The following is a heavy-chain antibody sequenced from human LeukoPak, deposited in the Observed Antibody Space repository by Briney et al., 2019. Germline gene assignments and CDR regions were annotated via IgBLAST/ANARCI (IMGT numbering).Heavy chain of an antibody. CDR2: IIPTFGTA. Sequence: SVKVSCKASGGTFSSYAISWVRQAPGQGLEWMGGIIPTFGTANYAQKFQGRVTITADESTSTAYMELSSLRSEDTAVYYCARELRPYSSGWYYVYWGQGTLVTVSS. CDR1: GGTFSSYA. V-gene: IGHV1-69*13. CDR3: ARELRPYSSGWYYVY. J-gene: IGHJ4*02. D-gene: IGHD6-19*01.